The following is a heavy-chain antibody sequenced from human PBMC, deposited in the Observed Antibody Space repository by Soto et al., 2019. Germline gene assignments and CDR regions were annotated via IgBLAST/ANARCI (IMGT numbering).Heavy chain of an antibody. J-gene: IGHJ4*02. V-gene: IGHV4-31*03. CDR2: ISYGGTT. CDR3: SRGMLG. D-gene: IGHD2-8*01. Sequence: QVQLQESGPGLVKPSQTLSLTCTVSGGSMNSGGYCWNWIRQHPGEGLEWIGCISYGGTTSYNPSLRCRVTISVDTSKNQFSLKLRSVTAADTAVYYCSRGMLGWGQGTLITVSS. CDR1: GGSMNSGGYC.